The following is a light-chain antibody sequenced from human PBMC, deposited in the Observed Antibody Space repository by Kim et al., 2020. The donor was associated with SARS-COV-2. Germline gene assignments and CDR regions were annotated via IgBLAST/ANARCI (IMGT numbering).Light chain of an antibody. CDR3: CSFIDTSTYV. CDR1: SSDVGGYNY. J-gene: IGLJ1*01. Sequence: QSVLTQPASVSGSPGQSITISCTGTSSDVGGYNYVSWYQQHPGEVPKLIIYDVTKRPSGVSNRFSGSKSGNTASLTISGLQTDDEADYYCCSFIDTSTYVFGTGTKVTVL. CDR2: DVT. V-gene: IGLV2-14*03.